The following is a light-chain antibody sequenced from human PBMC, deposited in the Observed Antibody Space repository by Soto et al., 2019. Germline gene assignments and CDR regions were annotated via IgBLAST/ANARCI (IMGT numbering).Light chain of an antibody. V-gene: IGKV1-12*01. CDR1: QNVSSW. CDR3: QQGNRFPFT. J-gene: IGKJ3*01. Sequence: DIQITQSPSSVSASVGDRVTVTCRASQNVSSWLAWYQQTPGKAPKLLIYGASTLQRGVPARFSGSGSGTEFTLVISSLQPEEFATYFCQQGNRFPFTFGPGT. CDR2: GAS.